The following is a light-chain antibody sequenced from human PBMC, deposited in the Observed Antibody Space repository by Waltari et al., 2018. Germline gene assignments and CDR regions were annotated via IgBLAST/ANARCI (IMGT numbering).Light chain of an antibody. CDR2: SND. CDR3: ATWDARLTAVV. CDR1: NSKTGSST. J-gene: IGLJ2*01. V-gene: IGLV1-44*01. Sequence: QSVVTQSPSASGAPGQRVTISCSGSNSKTGSSTVNWYQKVPGTAPRLLIYSNDQRPSGVPDRFSASKSGTSASLAISGLQSEDEADYYCATWDARLTAVVFGGGTKVTVL.